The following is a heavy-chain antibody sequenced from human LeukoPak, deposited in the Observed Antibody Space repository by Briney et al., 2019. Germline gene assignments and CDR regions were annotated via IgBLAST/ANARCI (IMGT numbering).Heavy chain of an antibody. CDR3: ARDYYDILTGLTSKDY. J-gene: IGHJ4*02. V-gene: IGHV3-21*01. Sequence: GGSLRLSCAASGFTFSSYSMNWVRQAPGKGLEWVSSISSSSSYIYYADSVKGRFTISRDNAKNSLYLQMNSLRAEDTAVYYCARDYYDILTGLTSKDYWGKETLVTVSS. D-gene: IGHD3-9*01. CDR2: ISSSSSYI. CDR1: GFTFSSYS.